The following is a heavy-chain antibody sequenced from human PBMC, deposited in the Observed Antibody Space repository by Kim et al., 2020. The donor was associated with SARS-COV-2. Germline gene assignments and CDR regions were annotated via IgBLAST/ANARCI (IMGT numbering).Heavy chain of an antibody. J-gene: IGHJ6*03. Sequence: GGSLRLSCAASGFTFSDYYMSWIRQAPGKGLEWVSYISSSGSTIYYADSVKGRFTISRDNAKNSLYLQMNSLRAEDTAVYYCARDLYCSSTSCHTWYYYYMDVWGQGTTVTVSS. D-gene: IGHD2-2*01. CDR2: ISSSGSTI. CDR1: GFTFSDYY. V-gene: IGHV3-11*01. CDR3: ARDLYCSSTSCHTWYYYYMDV.